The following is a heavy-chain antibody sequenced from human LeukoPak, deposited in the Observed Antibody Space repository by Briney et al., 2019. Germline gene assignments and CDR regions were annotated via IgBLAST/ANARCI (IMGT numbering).Heavy chain of an antibody. CDR1: GESLSKDY. D-gene: IGHD4-23*01. CDR2: INHRGST. J-gene: IGHJ4*02. Sequence: NPSQTLSPTRAVYGESLSKDYWTSIRQSPGHGLEWIGEINHRGSTNLNPSLKSRVTLSVDTSKRQFSLRLSSVTAADTAVYYCARAPSYGGKPLAYWGQGPLVNVSS. CDR3: ARAPSYGGKPLAY. V-gene: IGHV4-34*01.